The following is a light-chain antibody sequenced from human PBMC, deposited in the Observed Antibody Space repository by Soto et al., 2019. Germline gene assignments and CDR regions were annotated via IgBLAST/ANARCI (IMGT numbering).Light chain of an antibody. CDR2: EVT. CDR1: SSDVGFYNF. Sequence: QSALTQPASVSGSPGQSITISCNGTSSDVGFYNFVSWYQQHPGKGPKLIIYEVTKRPSGISNRFSGSKSGNTASLTISGLQTEDEADYYCSSYTSISTRVFGTGTKLTVL. CDR3: SSYTSISTRV. V-gene: IGLV2-14*03. J-gene: IGLJ1*01.